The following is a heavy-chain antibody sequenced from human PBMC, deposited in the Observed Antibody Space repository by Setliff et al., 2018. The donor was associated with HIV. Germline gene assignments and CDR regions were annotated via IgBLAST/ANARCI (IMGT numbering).Heavy chain of an antibody. J-gene: IGHJ4*02. V-gene: IGHV1-8*01. Sequence: SVKVSCKTSGYLLTSHDINWVRQATGQGLEWLGWMNPINGDTGYAQEFQDRVTLTRDTSIDTAYMELSSLRSEDTAVYYCARGSGDVGDYWGQGSLVTVSS. CDR1: GYLLTSHD. D-gene: IGHD7-27*01. CDR3: ARGSGDVGDY. CDR2: MNPINGDT.